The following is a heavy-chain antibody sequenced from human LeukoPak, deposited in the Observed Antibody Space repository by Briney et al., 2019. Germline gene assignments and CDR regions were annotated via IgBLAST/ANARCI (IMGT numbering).Heavy chain of an antibody. V-gene: IGHV3-72*01. J-gene: IGHJ4*02. Sequence: GGSLRLSCAASGFTFSDHYMDWVRQAPGKGLEWAGRTRNKANSYTTEYAASVKGRFTISRDDSKNSLYLQMNSLKTEDTAVYYCAREYYDFWSGYTYYFDYWGQGTLVTVSS. CDR1: GFTFSDHY. D-gene: IGHD3-3*01. CDR3: AREYYDFWSGYTYYFDY. CDR2: TRNKANSYTT.